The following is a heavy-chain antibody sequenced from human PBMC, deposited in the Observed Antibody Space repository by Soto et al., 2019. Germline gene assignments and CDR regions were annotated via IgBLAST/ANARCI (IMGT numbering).Heavy chain of an antibody. CDR2: INHSGST. J-gene: IGHJ6*02. D-gene: IGHD2-2*01. V-gene: IGHV4-34*01. CDR1: GGSFSGYY. CDR3: ARGAMLGYCSSTSCSYYYYYGMDV. Sequence: SETLSLTCAVYGGSFSGYYWSWIRQPPGKGLEWIGEINHSGSTNYNPSLKGRVTISVDTSRNQFSLKLSSVTAADTAVYYCARGAMLGYCSSTSCSYYYYYGMDVWGQGTTVTVSS.